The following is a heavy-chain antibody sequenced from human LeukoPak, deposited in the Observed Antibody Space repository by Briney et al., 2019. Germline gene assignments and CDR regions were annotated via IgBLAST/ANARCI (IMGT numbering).Heavy chain of an antibody. V-gene: IGHV3-23*01. Sequence: GGSLRLSCAASGFTFSNYAIIWVRQAPGKGLEWVSGISGSGGSTDYADSVKGRFTISRDNSGNTLYLQMNSLRAEDTAVYYCAKDLLPHTGYFYYYMDVWGKGTTVIVSS. CDR3: AKDLLPHTGYFYYYMDV. J-gene: IGHJ6*03. D-gene: IGHD1-14*01. CDR2: ISGSGGST. CDR1: GFTFSNYA.